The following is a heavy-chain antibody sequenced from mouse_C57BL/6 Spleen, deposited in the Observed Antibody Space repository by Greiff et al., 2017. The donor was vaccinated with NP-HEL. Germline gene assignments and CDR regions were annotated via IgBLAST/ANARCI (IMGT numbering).Heavy chain of an antibody. CDR1: GYSFTGYY. CDR2: INPSTGGT. Sequence: VQLQQSGPELVKPGASVKISCKASGYSFTGYYMNWVKQSPEKSLEWIGGINPSTGGTTYNQKFKAKATLTVDKSSSTAYMQLKSLTSEDSAVYYCARNYYGSSRGYFDVWGTGTTVTVSS. J-gene: IGHJ1*03. CDR3: ARNYYGSSRGYFDV. V-gene: IGHV1-42*01. D-gene: IGHD1-1*01.